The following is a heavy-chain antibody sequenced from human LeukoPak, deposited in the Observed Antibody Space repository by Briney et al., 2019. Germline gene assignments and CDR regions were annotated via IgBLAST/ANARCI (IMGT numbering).Heavy chain of an antibody. D-gene: IGHD3-10*02. V-gene: IGHV3-20*04. Sequence: GGSLRLSCAASGFTFDDYGMSWVRQAPGKGLEWVSGINWNGGSTGYADSVKGRFTISRDNAKNSLYLQMNSLRAEDTALYYCARFLEMLFGNNCFHPWGQRTLVTVPS. CDR2: INWNGGST. CDR1: GFTFDDYG. CDR3: ARFLEMLFGNNCFHP. J-gene: IGHJ5*02.